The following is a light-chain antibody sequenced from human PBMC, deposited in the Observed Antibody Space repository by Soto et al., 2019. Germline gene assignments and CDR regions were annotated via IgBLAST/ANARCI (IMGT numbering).Light chain of an antibody. CDR2: GSS. CDR3: QQYNDWPPST. V-gene: IGKV3-15*01. Sequence: EVVMPQSPATLSLSPGATASLSCRASQSVSSVLAWYQQTPGQAPRLLIYGSSTRATASPARFSGGGSGTEFTLTISSPQAEDGARDECQQYNDWPPSTVGPGTRVDGK. CDR1: QSVSSV. J-gene: IGKJ3*01.